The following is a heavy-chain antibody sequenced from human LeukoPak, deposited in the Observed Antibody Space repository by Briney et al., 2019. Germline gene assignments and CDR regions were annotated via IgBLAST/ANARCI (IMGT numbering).Heavy chain of an antibody. CDR3: ASTIYYGSGSRTYYFDY. J-gene: IGHJ4*02. CDR2: IYHSGST. CDR1: GGSISSSNW. V-gene: IGHV4-4*02. D-gene: IGHD3-10*01. Sequence: PSETLSLTCAVSGGSISSSNWWSWVRQPPGKGLEWIGEIYHSGSTNYNPSLKSRLTISVDKSKNQFSLKLSSVTAADTAVYYCASTIYYGSGSRTYYFDYWGQGTLVTVSS.